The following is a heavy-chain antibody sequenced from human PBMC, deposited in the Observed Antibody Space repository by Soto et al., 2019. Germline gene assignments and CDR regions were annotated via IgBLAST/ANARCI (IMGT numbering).Heavy chain of an antibody. J-gene: IGHJ4*02. CDR2: IYYSGST. D-gene: IGHD5-12*01. V-gene: IGHV4-31*03. CDR1: GGSISSGGYY. Sequence: PSETLSLTCTVSGGSISSGGYYWSWIRQHPGKGLEWIGYIYYSGSTYYNPSLKSRVTISVDTSKNQFSLKLSSVTAADTAVYYCARDGYNLPSDYWGQGTLVTVSS. CDR3: ARDGYNLPSDY.